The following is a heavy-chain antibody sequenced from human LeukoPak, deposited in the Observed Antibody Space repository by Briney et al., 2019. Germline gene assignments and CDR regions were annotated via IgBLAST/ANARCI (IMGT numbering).Heavy chain of an antibody. V-gene: IGHV4-61*02. J-gene: IGHJ3*02. Sequence: SQTLSLTCTVSGGSISSGSYYWSWIRQPAGKGLEWIGRIYTSGSTNYNPSLKSRVTISVDTSKNQFSLKLSSVTAADPAVYYCARDATAFDIWGHGTMVTVSS. CDR1: GGSISSGSYY. CDR2: IYTSGST. CDR3: ARDATAFDI.